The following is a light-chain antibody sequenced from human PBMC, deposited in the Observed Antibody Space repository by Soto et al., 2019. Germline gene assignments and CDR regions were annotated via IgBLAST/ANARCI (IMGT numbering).Light chain of an antibody. J-gene: IGKJ1*01. Sequence: ATQMTQSPSSLSASVGDRVTIACRASQGIRTELGWYQQKPGEAPKLLIYAASTLQSGVPSRFSGSGSGTDFTLTISSLQPEDVATYYCLQDYDYPRTFGQGTKGEMK. CDR3: LQDYDYPRT. CDR1: QGIRTE. V-gene: IGKV1-6*01. CDR2: AAS.